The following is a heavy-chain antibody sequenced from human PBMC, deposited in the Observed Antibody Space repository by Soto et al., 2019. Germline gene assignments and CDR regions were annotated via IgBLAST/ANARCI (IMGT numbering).Heavy chain of an antibody. CDR1: GITFVSRA. CDR2: ITDTGGDT. Sequence: WGSLRLSCVASGITFVSRAISLFRHSPLEGLEWVSTITDTGGDTKYADSVRGRFTMSRDNSKKTLYLQMNSLRVEDSALYYCARGSTDSYPGSRIFDFWGRGTLVTVS. V-gene: IGHV3-23*01. CDR3: ARGSTDSYPGSRIFDF. J-gene: IGHJ4*02. D-gene: IGHD3-10*01.